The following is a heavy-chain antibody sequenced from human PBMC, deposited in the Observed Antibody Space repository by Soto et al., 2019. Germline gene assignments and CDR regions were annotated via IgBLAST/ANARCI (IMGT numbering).Heavy chain of an antibody. Sequence: EVQLVESGGGLVQPGGSLRLSCAASGFTFSDYWMTWVRQAPGKGLEWVASINEDGSDTRSVDSVRGRFTVSRDNAKNSLLLQMNRLRVEDTAVYYCARLYASVTTIDYWGQGTLATVSS. CDR2: INEDGSDT. J-gene: IGHJ4*02. CDR1: GFTFSDYW. CDR3: ARLYASVTTIDY. D-gene: IGHD2-2*01. V-gene: IGHV3-7*01.